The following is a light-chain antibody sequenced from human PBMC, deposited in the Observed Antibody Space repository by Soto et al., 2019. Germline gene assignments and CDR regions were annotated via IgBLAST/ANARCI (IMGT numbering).Light chain of an antibody. CDR2: GAS. CDR1: QSIGKH. Sequence: DIQMTQSPSFLSASVGDRVTITCRASQSIGKHLNWYQQKPGKAPKFLIYGASTLQSGVPSRFTGSGSWTDFTLTVNSLQPEDFATYYCQQSYSSPTTFGQGTRLEI. V-gene: IGKV1-39*01. J-gene: IGKJ5*01. CDR3: QQSYSSPTT.